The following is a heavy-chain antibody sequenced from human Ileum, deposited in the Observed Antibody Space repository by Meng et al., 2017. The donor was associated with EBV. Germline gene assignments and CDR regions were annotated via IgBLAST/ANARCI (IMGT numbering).Heavy chain of an antibody. CDR3: ARTPWDTNTGNHLDY. CDR1: GYSFTSYA. J-gene: IGHJ4*02. CDR2: ISAYNGNT. Sequence: QVQLVQSGAEVKKPGASVKVSCKASGYSFTSYAISWVRQAPGQGLEWMGWISAYNGNTNYAQKFQGRVTMATDTSTNTAYMELRSLRSDDTAFYHSARTPWDTNTGNHLDYWGQGTLVTVSS. D-gene: IGHD2-8*02. V-gene: IGHV1-18*01.